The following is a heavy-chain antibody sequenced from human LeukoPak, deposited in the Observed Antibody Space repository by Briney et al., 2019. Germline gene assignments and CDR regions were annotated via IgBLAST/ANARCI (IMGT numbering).Heavy chain of an antibody. Sequence: GGSLRLSCAGFGFTFTNAGIHWVRLAAGKGLEWVSFISHDGTNKYYSDSVDGRFTVSRLNSQNTVYLQMTDLRPDDTATYYCASEDVDTGDFWGQGTLVTVSS. CDR2: ISHDGTNK. CDR3: ASEDVDTGDF. J-gene: IGHJ4*02. CDR1: GFTFTNAG. V-gene: IGHV3-30*01. D-gene: IGHD5-18*01.